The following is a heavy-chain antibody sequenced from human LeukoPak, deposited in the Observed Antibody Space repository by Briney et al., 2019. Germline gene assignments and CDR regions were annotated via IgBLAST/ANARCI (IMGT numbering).Heavy chain of an antibody. CDR1: GGTFSSYA. CDR2: IIPIFGTA. Sequence: ASVKVSCKASGGTFSSYAISWVRQAPGQGLEWMGGIIPIFGTANYAQKFQGRVTITADESTSTAYMELSSLRSDDTAVYYCARGPLGDPAHFDYWGQGTLVTVSS. V-gene: IGHV1-69*13. CDR3: ARGPLGDPAHFDY. D-gene: IGHD2-21*01. J-gene: IGHJ4*02.